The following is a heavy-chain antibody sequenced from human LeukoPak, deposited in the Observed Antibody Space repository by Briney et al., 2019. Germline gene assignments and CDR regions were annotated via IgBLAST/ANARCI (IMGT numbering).Heavy chain of an antibody. CDR1: GFTVSSNY. D-gene: IGHD4/OR15-4a*01. J-gene: IGHJ4*02. CDR3: ARDLSGADEG. Sequence: GGSLRLSCAASGFTVSSNYMSWVRQAPGKGLEWVSVIYSGGSTYYADSVKGRFTISRDNSKNTLYLQMNSLGAEDTAVYYCARDLSGADEGWGQGTLVTVSS. CDR2: IYSGGST. V-gene: IGHV3-53*01.